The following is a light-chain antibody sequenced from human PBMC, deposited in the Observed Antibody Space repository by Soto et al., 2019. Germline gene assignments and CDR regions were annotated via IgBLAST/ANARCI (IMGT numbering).Light chain of an antibody. V-gene: IGLV1-47*02. Sequence: QSVLTQPPSASGTPGQRVTISCFGSSSNIGNNYVYWYQHLPGTAPKLIIYGNNMRPSGVPDRLSGSKSGTLASLAISGLRSEDEADYYCATWDDSLSGVVFGGGTKLTVL. CDR1: SSNIGNNY. J-gene: IGLJ2*01. CDR3: ATWDDSLSGVV. CDR2: GNN.